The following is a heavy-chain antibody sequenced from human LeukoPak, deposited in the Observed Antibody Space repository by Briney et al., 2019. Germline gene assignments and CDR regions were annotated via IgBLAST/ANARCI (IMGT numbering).Heavy chain of an antibody. CDR2: IDPSDSYT. CDR3: ARWIARYRGYDCDY. CDR1: GYSFSNYW. D-gene: IGHD5-12*01. V-gene: IGHV5-10-1*01. Sequence: TGESLNFSCQGSGYSFSNYWISWVRQMPGKGLEWMGRIDPSDSYTKYGPSFQGHVTNSADKSISTAYPQWSSLRASDTAIYYCARWIARYRGYDCDYWGQGTLVTVSS. J-gene: IGHJ4*02.